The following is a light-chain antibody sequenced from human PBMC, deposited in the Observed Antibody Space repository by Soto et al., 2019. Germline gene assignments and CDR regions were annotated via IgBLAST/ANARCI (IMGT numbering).Light chain of an antibody. Sequence: QTVVTQEPSFSVSPGRTVTLTCGLSSGSVSTSNYPSWYQQTPGQAPRTLIYSTNARSSGVPDRFYGSILGNKAALTITGAQADDESDYYCVLYMGNGIWVFGGGTQLTVL. CDR1: SGSVSTSNY. CDR2: STN. CDR3: VLYMGNGIWV. J-gene: IGLJ7*01. V-gene: IGLV8-61*01.